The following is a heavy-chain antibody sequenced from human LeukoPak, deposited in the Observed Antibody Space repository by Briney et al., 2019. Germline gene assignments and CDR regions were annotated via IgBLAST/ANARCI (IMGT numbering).Heavy chain of an antibody. J-gene: IGHJ4*02. CDR1: GFIFSTYR. CDR2: IDPSSSTI. Sequence: GGSLRLSCAPSGFIFSTYRMNWVRQAPGKGLEWISFIDPSSSTIYYADSVKGRFTISRDNAKNSLYLHMNSLKTGGQGIFYCARDGRVGEFLSSPGYWGQGTRVTVSS. V-gene: IGHV3-48*01. CDR3: ARDGRVGEFLSSPGY. D-gene: IGHD3-10*01.